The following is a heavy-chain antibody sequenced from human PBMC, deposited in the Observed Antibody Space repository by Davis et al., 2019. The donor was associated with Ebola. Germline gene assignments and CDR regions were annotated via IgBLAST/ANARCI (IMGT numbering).Heavy chain of an antibody. V-gene: IGHV4-34*01. Sequence: MPSETLSLTCAVYGGSFSGYYWSWIRQPPGKGLEWIGEINHSGSTNYNPSLKSRVTISVDTSKNQFSLKLSSVTAADTAVYYCARHSGYYYDSSGYYSNWYFDLWGRGTLVTVSS. CDR3: ARHSGYYYDSSGYYSNWYFDL. CDR2: INHSGST. CDR1: GGSFSGYY. J-gene: IGHJ2*01. D-gene: IGHD3-22*01.